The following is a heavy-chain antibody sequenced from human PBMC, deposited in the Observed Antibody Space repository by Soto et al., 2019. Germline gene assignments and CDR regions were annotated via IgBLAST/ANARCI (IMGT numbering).Heavy chain of an antibody. J-gene: IGHJ5*02. CDR3: ASPKIAFYNWFDP. V-gene: IGHV4-39*01. CDR1: CGSISSGSYY. CDR2: IYYSGST. D-gene: IGHD3-3*02. Sequence: SETLSVTCTVSCGSISSGSYYWGWIRQPPGKGLEWIGSIYYSGSTYYNPSLKSRVTISVDTSKNQFSLKLSSVTAADTAVYYCASPKIAFYNWFDPWGQGTLVTVS.